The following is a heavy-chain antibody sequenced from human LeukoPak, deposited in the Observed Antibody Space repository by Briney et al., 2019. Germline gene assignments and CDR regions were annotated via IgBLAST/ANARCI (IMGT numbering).Heavy chain of an antibody. CDR2: IKPDGSEK. D-gene: IGHD2-21*02. Sequence: GGSLRLSCAGSGLTFSTYWMTWVRQAPGKGLEWVANIKPDGSEKAYVDSVKGRFTISRDNSKNTLYLQMKSLRAEDTAVYYCARTDETAPAEDFQHWGQGTLVTVSS. V-gene: IGHV3-7*05. CDR1: GLTFSTYW. J-gene: IGHJ1*01. CDR3: ARTDETAPAEDFQH.